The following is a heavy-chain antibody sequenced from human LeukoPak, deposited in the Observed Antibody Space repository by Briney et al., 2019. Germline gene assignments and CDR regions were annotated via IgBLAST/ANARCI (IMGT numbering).Heavy chain of an antibody. CDR3: ARDCSSTSCYMAKRLRGAFDI. D-gene: IGHD2-2*02. CDR1: GFTFSSYA. CDR2: ISYDGSNK. Sequence: GGSLRLSCAASGFTFSSYAMHWVRQAPGKGLEWVAVISYDGSNKYYADSVKGRFTISRDNSKNTLYLQMNSLRAEDTAVYYCARDCSSTSCYMAKRLRGAFDIWGQGTMVTVSS. J-gene: IGHJ3*02. V-gene: IGHV3-30-3*01.